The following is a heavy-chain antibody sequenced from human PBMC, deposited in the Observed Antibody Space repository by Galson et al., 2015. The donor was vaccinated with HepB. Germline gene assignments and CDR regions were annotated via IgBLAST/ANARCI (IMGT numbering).Heavy chain of an antibody. CDR2: ISYDGSNK. Sequence: SLRLSCAAPGFTFSSYGMHWVRQAPGKGLEWVAVISYDGSNKYYADSVKGRFTISRDNSKNTLYLQMNSLRAEDTAVYYCAKDAIAVAGSGYYFDYWGQGTLVTVSS. J-gene: IGHJ4*02. CDR1: GFTFSSYG. D-gene: IGHD6-19*01. V-gene: IGHV3-30*18. CDR3: AKDAIAVAGSGYYFDY.